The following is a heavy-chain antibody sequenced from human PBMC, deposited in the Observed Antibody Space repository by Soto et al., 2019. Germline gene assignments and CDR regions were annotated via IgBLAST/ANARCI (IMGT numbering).Heavy chain of an antibody. CDR1: GGTFSSYA. V-gene: IGHV1-69*01. CDR3: ARSQGGSSSLDIYYYYYCGMDV. D-gene: IGHD2-15*01. CDR2: IIPIFGTA. J-gene: IGHJ6*02. Sequence: QVQLVQSGAEVKKPGSSVKVSCKAPGGTFSSYAISWVRQAPGQGLEWMGVIIPIFGTANYAQKFQGRVKITSDESTSTGYMELSSLRSEDTAVYYCARSQGGSSSLDIYYYYYCGMDVWGQGTTVTVSS.